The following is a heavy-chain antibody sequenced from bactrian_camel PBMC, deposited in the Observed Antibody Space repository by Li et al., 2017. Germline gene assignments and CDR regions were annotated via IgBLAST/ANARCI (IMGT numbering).Heavy chain of an antibody. D-gene: IGHD1*01. Sequence: HVQLVESGGDSVQAGGSLRLSCVASGYTYRLGWFRQPPGKGLEWVSTISTYGGNTYYADTVKGRFTISRDNAKNTVYLQMNSLKAEDTAMYYCAALVSGYRDCTHAYSSRFTYWGQGTQVTVS. CDR2: ISTYGGNT. V-gene: IGHV3-2*01. CDR1: GYTYR. J-gene: IGHJ4*01. CDR3: AALVSGYRDCTHAYSSRFTY.